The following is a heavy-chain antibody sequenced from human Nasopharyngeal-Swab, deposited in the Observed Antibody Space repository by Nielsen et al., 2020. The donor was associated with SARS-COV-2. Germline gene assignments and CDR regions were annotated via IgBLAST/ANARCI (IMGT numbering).Heavy chain of an antibody. CDR2: ISSSSSYI. CDR1: GFTFSSYS. D-gene: IGHD4-17*01. CDR3: ARDRTVTTFLDY. Sequence: GESLKISCAASGFTFSSYSMNWVRQAPGKGLEWVSSISSSSSYIYYADSVKGRFTISRDNAKNSLYLQMNSLRAEDTAVYYCARDRTVTTFLDYWGQGTLVTVSS. V-gene: IGHV3-21*01. J-gene: IGHJ4*02.